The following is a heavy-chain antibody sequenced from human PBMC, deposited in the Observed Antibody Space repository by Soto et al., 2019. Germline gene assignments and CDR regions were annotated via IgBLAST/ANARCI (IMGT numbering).Heavy chain of an antibody. Sequence: GGSLRLSCAASGFTFSGSAMHWVRQASGKGLEWVGRIRTMPNNYATAYAASVKGRFTISRDDSKTTAYLQMNSLNTEDTAVYYCARGYYDTSGSYLGWGQGTLVTVSS. V-gene: IGHV3-73*01. J-gene: IGHJ4*02. CDR1: GFTFSGSA. CDR3: ARGYYDTSGSYLG. CDR2: IRTMPNNYAT. D-gene: IGHD3-16*01.